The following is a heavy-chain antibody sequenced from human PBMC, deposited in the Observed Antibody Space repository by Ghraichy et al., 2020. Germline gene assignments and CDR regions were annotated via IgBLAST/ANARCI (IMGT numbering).Heavy chain of an antibody. CDR2: ISGSGATT. D-gene: IGHD6-19*01. CDR1: GFTFSNYA. J-gene: IGHJ3*02. V-gene: IGHV3-23*01. CDR3: AKGSSGWYKDAFDI. Sequence: GGSLRLSCAASGFTFSNYAMTWVRQAPGKGLEWVSLISGSGATTYYADSVKGRFTISRDNSKNTLYLQMNSLRAEDTAVYYCAKGSSGWYKDAFDIWGQGTMVTVSS.